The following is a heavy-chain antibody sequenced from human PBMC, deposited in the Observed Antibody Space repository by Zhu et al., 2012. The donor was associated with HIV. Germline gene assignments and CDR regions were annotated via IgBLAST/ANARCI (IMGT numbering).Heavy chain of an antibody. CDR2: IYHSGTT. J-gene: IGHJ3*01. D-gene: IGHD3-22*01. V-gene: IGHV4-38-2*02. Sequence: QVQLQESGPGSVKPSKTLSLTCSISGHSMRSGYYWGWIRQPPGKDLEWIGSIYHSGTTYYNPSLKSRVTILVDMSEKEFSLKLTSVTAADTAVYYCARGGYYYDSLGAFDLWGQGTTVTVSS. CDR3: ARGGYYYDSLGAFDL. CDR1: GHSMRSGYY.